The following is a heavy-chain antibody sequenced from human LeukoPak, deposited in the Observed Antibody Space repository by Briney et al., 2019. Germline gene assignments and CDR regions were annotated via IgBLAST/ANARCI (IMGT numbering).Heavy chain of an antibody. CDR3: ASQVRLERRYYYYYYMDV. V-gene: IGHV4-34*01. CDR1: GGSLSDYY. Sequence: SETLSLTCAVCGGSLSDYYWSWIRQPPGKGLEWIGEINHSGSTNYNPSLKSRVTISLDTSKNQFSLKLSSVTAADTAVYYCASQVRLERRYYYYYYMDVWDKGTTVTVSS. CDR2: INHSGST. D-gene: IGHD1-1*01. J-gene: IGHJ6*03.